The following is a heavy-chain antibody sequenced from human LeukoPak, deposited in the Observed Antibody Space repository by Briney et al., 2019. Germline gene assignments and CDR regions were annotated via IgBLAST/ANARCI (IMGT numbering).Heavy chain of an antibody. CDR2: IYGSGSA. CDR3: ARINFGDDY. CDR1: GFTVSNNY. J-gene: IGHJ4*02. Sequence: GGPLRLSCAASGFTVSNNYINWVRQAPGKGLEWVSLIYGSGSADYADSVKGRFTISRGNSMNTVYLQMNSLRAEDTAVYYCARINFGDDYWGQGTLVTVSS. D-gene: IGHD4-17*01. V-gene: IGHV3-66*01.